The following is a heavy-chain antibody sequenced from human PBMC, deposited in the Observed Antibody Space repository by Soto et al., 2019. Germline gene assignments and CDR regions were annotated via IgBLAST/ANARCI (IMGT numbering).Heavy chain of an antibody. Sequence: EVQLVESGGGLVQPGGSLRLSCVGSGFPFSTYTMSWVRQAPGQGLEWLSGVYGGGDGISYADSVKGRFTISRDNSRSTLYVQMNSLRSDDTAIYYCAKDRQPDGFWPFDHWGRGTLIVVSS. CDR2: VYGGGDGI. CDR1: GFPFSTYT. CDR3: AKDRQPDGFWPFDH. D-gene: IGHD3-3*01. V-gene: IGHV3-23*04. J-gene: IGHJ4*02.